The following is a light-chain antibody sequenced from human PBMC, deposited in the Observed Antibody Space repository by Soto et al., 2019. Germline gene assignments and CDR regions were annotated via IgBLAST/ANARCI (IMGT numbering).Light chain of an antibody. V-gene: IGKV3-15*01. CDR2: GAS. J-gene: IGKJ1*01. Sequence: DIVMRPSPAILSPPLWNSTTLSCRASQSVSSNLAWYQQKPGQAPRLLIYGASTRATAVPARFTASGSGTEFTLTISSLQSDDFGLYYCQQYDTWPRTFGQGTKVDI. CDR3: QQYDTWPRT. CDR1: QSVSSN.